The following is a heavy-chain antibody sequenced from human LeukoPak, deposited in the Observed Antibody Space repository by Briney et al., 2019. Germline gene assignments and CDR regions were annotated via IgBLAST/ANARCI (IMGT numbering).Heavy chain of an antibody. CDR3: TRQPTTLDGSKFMSTDH. CDR2: ISSSGSDI. J-gene: IGHJ4*02. CDR1: GFTFSNYE. V-gene: IGHV3-48*03. Sequence: GGSLRLSCAASGFTFSNYEMHWVRQAPGKGLEWVSYISSSGSDIYYADSVKGRFTISRDNAKNSLYLQMSSLRAEDTAVYYCTRQPTTLDGSKFMSTDHWGQGTLVTVSS. D-gene: IGHD5/OR15-5a*01.